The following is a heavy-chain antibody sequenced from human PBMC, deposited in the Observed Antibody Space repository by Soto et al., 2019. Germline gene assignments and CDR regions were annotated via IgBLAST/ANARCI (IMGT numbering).Heavy chain of an antibody. CDR1: GFTFSSYA. V-gene: IGHV3-23*01. D-gene: IGHD5-18*01. CDR3: AKGTVSVDTAMAYGFDY. Sequence: GGSLRLSCAASGFTFSSYAMSWVRQAPGKGLEWVSAISGGGGSTYYADSVKGRFTISRDNSKNTLYLQMNSLRAEDTAVYYCAKGTVSVDTAMAYGFDYWGQGTLVTVS. CDR2: ISGGGGST. J-gene: IGHJ4*02.